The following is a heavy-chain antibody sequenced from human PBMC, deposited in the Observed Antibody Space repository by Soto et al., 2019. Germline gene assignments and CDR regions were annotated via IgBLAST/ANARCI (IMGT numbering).Heavy chain of an antibody. V-gene: IGHV1-18*01. Sequence: GASVKVSCKASGYTFRNYGISWVRQAPGQGLEWMGWINTYNDNTNYAQKLQDRVTMTTDTSTSTAYMELRSLRSDDTAVYYCARDQKRRSGFPNSFFYYGLDVWGQGTTVTVSS. CDR1: GYTFRNYG. CDR2: INTYNDNT. CDR3: ARDQKRRSGFPNSFFYYGLDV. J-gene: IGHJ6*02. D-gene: IGHD3-10*01.